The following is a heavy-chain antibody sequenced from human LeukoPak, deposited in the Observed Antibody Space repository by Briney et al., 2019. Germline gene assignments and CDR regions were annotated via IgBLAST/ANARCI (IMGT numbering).Heavy chain of an antibody. Sequence: PSETLSLTCSISGGALNSHYWSWIRQSPGKGLEWIAYIHYSGRTDYSPSLKSRVAISLDTSKTQVSLKMISVTAADTAVYYCASLRGSATAVFDTWGLGTRVTVSS. CDR3: ASLRGSATAVFDT. CDR2: IHYSGRT. V-gene: IGHV4-59*08. J-gene: IGHJ4*02. CDR1: GGALNSHY. D-gene: IGHD2-21*02.